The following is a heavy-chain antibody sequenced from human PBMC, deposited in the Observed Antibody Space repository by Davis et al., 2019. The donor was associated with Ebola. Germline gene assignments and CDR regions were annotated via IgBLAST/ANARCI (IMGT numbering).Heavy chain of an antibody. CDR3: AWDDYWSGENWFDP. Sequence: AASVKVSCKASGGTFSSYAISWVRQAPGQGLEWMGRIIPILGIANYAQKFQGRVTITADKSTSTAYMELSSLRSEDTAVYYCAWDDYWSGENWFDPWGQGTLVTVSS. J-gene: IGHJ5*02. D-gene: IGHD3-10*01. CDR2: IIPILGIA. CDR1: GGTFSSYA. V-gene: IGHV1-69*04.